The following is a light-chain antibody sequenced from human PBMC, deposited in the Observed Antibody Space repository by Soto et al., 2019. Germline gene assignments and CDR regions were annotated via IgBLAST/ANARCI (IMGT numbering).Light chain of an antibody. V-gene: IGKV1-5*03. Sequence: DIQMTQSPSTLSASVGDRVTITCRASQSINSWLAWYQQKPGKAPNLLIYKTSNLESGVPSRFSGSGSGTEFTLTINSLQPDDFATYYCKQYHSYAIFTFGPGTKVDVK. CDR3: KQYHSYAIFT. CDR2: KTS. CDR1: QSINSW. J-gene: IGKJ3*01.